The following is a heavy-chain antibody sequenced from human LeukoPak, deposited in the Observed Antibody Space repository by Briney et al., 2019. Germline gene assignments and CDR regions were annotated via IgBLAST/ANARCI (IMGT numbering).Heavy chain of an antibody. D-gene: IGHD6-19*01. V-gene: IGHV4-59*01. J-gene: IGHJ4*02. Sequence: SETLSLTCTVSGGSISTYYWSWIRQPPGKGLEWIGYIYYSGSTNYNPSLKTRVTISVDTSKNQFSLKLSSVTAADTAVYYCARGGKNSGWYGWGQGTLVTVSS. CDR2: IYYSGST. CDR1: GGSISTYY. CDR3: ARGGKNSGWYG.